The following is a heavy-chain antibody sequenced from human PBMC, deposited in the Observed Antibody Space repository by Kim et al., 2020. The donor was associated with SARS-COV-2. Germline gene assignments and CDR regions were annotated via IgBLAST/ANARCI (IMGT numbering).Heavy chain of an antibody. V-gene: IGHV3-33*01. Sequence: GGSLRLSCAASGFTFSSYGMHWVRQAPGKGLEWGAVIWYDGSNKYYADSVKGRFTISRDNSKNTLYLQMNSLRAEDTAVYYCAREGYGDYVEGSCVDHWGQGTLVTVSS. J-gene: IGHJ5*02. D-gene: IGHD4-17*01. CDR2: IWYDGSNK. CDR1: GFTFSSYG. CDR3: AREGYGDYVEGSCVDH.